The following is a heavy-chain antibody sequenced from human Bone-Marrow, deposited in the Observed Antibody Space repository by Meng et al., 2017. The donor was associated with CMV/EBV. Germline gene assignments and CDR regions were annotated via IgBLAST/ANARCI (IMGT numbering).Heavy chain of an antibody. V-gene: IGHV3-66*02. J-gene: IGHJ6*02. Sequence: GESLKISCAASGFTVSSNYMSWVRQAPGKGLEWVSVIYSGGSTYCADSVKGRFTISRDNSKNTLYLQMNSLRAEDTAVYYCARDRPLRFATYYYGRAVWGQGTRVTVSS. CDR3: ARDRPLRFATYYYGRAV. CDR1: GFTVSSNY. CDR2: IYSGGST. D-gene: IGHD3-3*01.